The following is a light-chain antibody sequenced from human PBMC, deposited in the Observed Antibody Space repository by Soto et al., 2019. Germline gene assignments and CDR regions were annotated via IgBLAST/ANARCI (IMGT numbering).Light chain of an antibody. CDR2: SNN. V-gene: IGLV1-44*01. J-gene: IGLJ1*01. Sequence: QSVLTQPPSASGTPGQRVTISCSGSNSNIGSNTVSWYQQLPGTAPKLLIYSNNQRPAGVPGRFSDSKSGTSASLAISGLQSEDEADYYCAACDDSLNGYVFGTGTKLTVL. CDR1: NSNIGSNT. CDR3: AACDDSLNGYV.